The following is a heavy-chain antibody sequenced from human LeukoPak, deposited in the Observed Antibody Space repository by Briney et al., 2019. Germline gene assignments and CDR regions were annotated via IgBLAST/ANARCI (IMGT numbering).Heavy chain of an antibody. CDR1: GGSFSGCY. CDR2: INHSGST. J-gene: IGHJ5*02. D-gene: IGHD6-25*01. Sequence: PSETLSLTCAVYGGSFSGCYWSWIRQPPGKGLEWIGEINHSGSTNYNPSLKSRVTISVDTSKNQFSLKLSSVTAADTAVYYCARGRRKYSSGGRGRENWFDPWGQGTLVTVSS. V-gene: IGHV4-34*01. CDR3: ARGRRKYSSGGRGRENWFDP.